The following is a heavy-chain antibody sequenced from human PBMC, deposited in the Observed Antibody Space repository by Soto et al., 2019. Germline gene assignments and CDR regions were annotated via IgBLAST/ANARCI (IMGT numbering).Heavy chain of an antibody. J-gene: IGHJ6*02. CDR1: GFTFSSYG. V-gene: IGHV3-33*03. D-gene: IGHD3-10*01. CDR3: AKDIGWARGGGYYGMDV. Sequence: GGSLRLSCAASGFTFSSYGMHWVRQAPGKGLEWVAVIWYDGSNKYYADSVKGRFTISRDNAKNSLYLQMNSLRAEDTALYYCAKDIGWARGGGYYGMDVWGQGTTVTVSS. CDR2: IWYDGSNK.